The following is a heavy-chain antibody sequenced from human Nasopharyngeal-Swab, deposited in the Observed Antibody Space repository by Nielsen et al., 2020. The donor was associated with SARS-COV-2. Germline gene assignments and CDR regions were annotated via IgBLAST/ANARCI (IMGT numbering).Heavy chain of an antibody. Sequence: WVRQAPGQGLEWMGRINPNSGATNYAQDFQDRVTMTRDTSISTAYMELSRLRSDDTAVYYCARVGCSTSSCLNWFDPWGQGTLVTVSS. CDR2: INPNSGAT. J-gene: IGHJ5*02. D-gene: IGHD2-2*01. CDR3: ARVGCSTSSCLNWFDP. V-gene: IGHV1-2*06.